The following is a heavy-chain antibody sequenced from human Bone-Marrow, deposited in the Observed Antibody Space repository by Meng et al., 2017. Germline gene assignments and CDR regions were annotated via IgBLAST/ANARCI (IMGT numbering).Heavy chain of an antibody. J-gene: IGHJ4*02. CDR2: ISSSGSTI. CDR3: ARGTGVVLWFGELWDY. Sequence: GGSLRLSCAASGFTFSSYEMNWVRQAPGKGLEWVSYISSSGSTIYYADSVKGRFTISRDNSKNTLNLQMNSLRAEDTAVYYCARGTGVVLWFGELWDYWGQGTLVTVSS. CDR1: GFTFSSYE. V-gene: IGHV3-48*03. D-gene: IGHD3-10*01.